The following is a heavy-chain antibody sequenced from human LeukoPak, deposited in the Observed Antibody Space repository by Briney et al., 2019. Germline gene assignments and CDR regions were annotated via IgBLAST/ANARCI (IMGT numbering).Heavy chain of an antibody. D-gene: IGHD1-1*01. CDR1: GYTLTELS. Sequence: VASVKVSCKVSGYTLTELSMHWVRQAPGKGLEWMGGFDPEDGETIYAQRFQGRVTMTEDTSTDTAYMELSSLRSEDTAVYYSATSGAGTPDYYMDVWGKGTTVTVSS. CDR3: ATSGAGTPDYYMDV. J-gene: IGHJ6*03. V-gene: IGHV1-24*01. CDR2: FDPEDGET.